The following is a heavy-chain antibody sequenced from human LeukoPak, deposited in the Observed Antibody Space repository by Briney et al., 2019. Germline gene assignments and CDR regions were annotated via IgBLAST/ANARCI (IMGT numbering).Heavy chain of an antibody. J-gene: IGHJ4*02. D-gene: IGHD6-13*01. CDR2: IYYSGTT. CDR1: GGSIGTYS. CDR3: ARGVYIAAAQYSY. Sequence: SETLSLTCTVSGGSIGTYSWNWIRQPPGKGLEWIGYIYYSGTTNYNPSLKSRVTISVDTSKNQFSLKLSSVTAADTAVYYCARGVYIAAAQYSYWGQGTLVTVSS. V-gene: IGHV4-59*01.